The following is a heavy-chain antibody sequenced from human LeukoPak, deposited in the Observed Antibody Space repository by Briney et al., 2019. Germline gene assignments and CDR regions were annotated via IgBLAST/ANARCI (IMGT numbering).Heavy chain of an antibody. D-gene: IGHD4-17*01. J-gene: IGHJ4*02. CDR2: INSDGSST. CDR1: GFTFSNYW. V-gene: IGHV3-74*01. CDR3: ARGVHATATRFDS. Sequence: GGSLRLSCAASGFTFSNYWMHWVRQAPGKGLVWVSRINSDGSSTTYADSVKGRFTISRDNAKNTLYLQMNSLRAEDTAVYYCARGVHATATRFDSWGQGTLVPVSS.